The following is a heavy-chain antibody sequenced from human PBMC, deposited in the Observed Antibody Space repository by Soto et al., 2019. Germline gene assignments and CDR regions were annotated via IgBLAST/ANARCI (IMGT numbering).Heavy chain of an antibody. V-gene: IGHV4-59*01. CDR1: GGSISVYY. Sequence: PSETLSLTCTISGGSISVYYWSWVRQPPGHELEWIGYIYASGSPYYNPSLRSRVTISADTSKNQISLKLTSQTAADTAVYYCARGVGSSPPRYWGRGTLVTVSS. J-gene: IGHJ4*02. CDR3: ARGVGSSPPRY. CDR2: IYASGSP. D-gene: IGHD1-26*01.